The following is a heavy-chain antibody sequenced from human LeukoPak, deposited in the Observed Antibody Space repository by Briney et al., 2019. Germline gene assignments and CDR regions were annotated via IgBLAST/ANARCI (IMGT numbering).Heavy chain of an antibody. Sequence: SSETLSVTCTVSGGSISSYYWSWIRQPPGKGLEWIGYIYNSGSTNNPSLKSRVTISEDTSKSQFSLKLSSVTAADTAVYYCAGHRRLADFDYWGQGTLVTVSS. CDR1: GGSISSYY. CDR3: AGHRRLADFDY. J-gene: IGHJ4*02. D-gene: IGHD3-9*01. V-gene: IGHV4-59*08. CDR2: IYNSGST.